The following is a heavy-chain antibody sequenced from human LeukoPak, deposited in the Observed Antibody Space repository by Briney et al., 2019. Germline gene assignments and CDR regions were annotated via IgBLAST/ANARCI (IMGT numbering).Heavy chain of an antibody. V-gene: IGHV3-7*01. J-gene: IGHJ4*02. Sequence: GGSLRLSCAASGFTFSTYWMNWYRQAPGKGLEWVGNINQDASEINYVDSVRGRFTISRDNSKNTLYLQMNSLRAEDTAVYYCAKGLSYDSSGYYYLNYWGQGTLVTVSS. D-gene: IGHD3-22*01. CDR3: AKGLSYDSSGYYYLNY. CDR1: GFTFSTYW. CDR2: INQDASEI.